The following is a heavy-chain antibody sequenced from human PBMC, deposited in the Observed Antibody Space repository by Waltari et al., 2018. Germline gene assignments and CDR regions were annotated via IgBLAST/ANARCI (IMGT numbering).Heavy chain of an antibody. CDR2: SCHDGTT. CDR1: GFSISSGHY. Sequence: QVQLQESGPRLVKPSETLSLTCGVSGFSISSGHYWGWIRQPPGKGLEGVGSSCHDGTTYDNPSLKGRVTMSVDTSKNQFSLRLTSVTAADTAVYFCARDGRDAFDYWGRGILVTVSS. CDR3: ARDGRDAFDY. J-gene: IGHJ4*02. V-gene: IGHV4-38-2*02.